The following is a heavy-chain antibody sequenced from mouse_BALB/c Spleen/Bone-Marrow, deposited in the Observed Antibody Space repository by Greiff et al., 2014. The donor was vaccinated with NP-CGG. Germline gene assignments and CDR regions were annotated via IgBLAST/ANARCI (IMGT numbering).Heavy chain of an antibody. D-gene: IGHD2-3*01. CDR1: GYTFTNFW. J-gene: IGHJ4*01. CDR3: ARYDYAMGY. Sequence: DLVKPGASVKLSCKASGYTFTNFWINWIKQRPGQGLEWIGRIAPGSGTTYYNEMFKGKATLTVDTSSSTAYIQLSSLSSEGSAVYFCARYDYAMGYWGQGTSVAVSS. V-gene: IGHV1S41*01. CDR2: IAPGSGTT.